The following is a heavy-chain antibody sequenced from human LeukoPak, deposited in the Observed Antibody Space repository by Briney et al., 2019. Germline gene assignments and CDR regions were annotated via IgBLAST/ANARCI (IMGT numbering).Heavy chain of an antibody. D-gene: IGHD3-10*01. CDR3: ASPIYPLHEDAFDI. CDR1: GGTFSSYA. V-gene: IGHV1-69*13. J-gene: IGHJ3*02. Sequence: ASVKVSCKASGGTFSSYAISWVRQAPGQGLEWMGGIIPIFGTANYAQKFQGRVTITADESTSTAYMELSSLRSEDTAVYYCASPIYPLHEDAFDIWGQGTMVIVSS. CDR2: IIPIFGTA.